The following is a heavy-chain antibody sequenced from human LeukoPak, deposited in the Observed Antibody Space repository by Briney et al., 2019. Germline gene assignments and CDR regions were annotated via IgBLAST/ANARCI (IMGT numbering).Heavy chain of an antibody. J-gene: IGHJ4*02. CDR2: ISSSGSTI. V-gene: IGHV3-48*03. Sequence: PGGSLRLSCAASGFTLSSYEMNWVRQAPGKGLEWVSYISSSGSTIYYADSVKGRFTISRDNSKNTLYLQMNSLRAEDTAVYYCAREGDSGYNYWGQGTLVTVSS. CDR1: GFTLSSYE. CDR3: AREGDSGYNY. D-gene: IGHD5-12*01.